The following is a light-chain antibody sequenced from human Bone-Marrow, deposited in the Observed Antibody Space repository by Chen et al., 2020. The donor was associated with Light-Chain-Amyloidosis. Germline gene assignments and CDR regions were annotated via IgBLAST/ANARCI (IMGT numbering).Light chain of an antibody. Sequence: QSALTQPASVSGSPGQSITISCTGTSSDVGGDNHVSWYQPHPDKAPKLMIYEVTNRPSWVPDLFSGSKSDNTASLTSSVLQAEDEANYFCSSYTITNTLVFGSGTRVTVL. CDR3: SSYTITNTLV. V-gene: IGLV2-14*01. CDR1: SSDVGGDNH. J-gene: IGLJ1*01. CDR2: EVT.